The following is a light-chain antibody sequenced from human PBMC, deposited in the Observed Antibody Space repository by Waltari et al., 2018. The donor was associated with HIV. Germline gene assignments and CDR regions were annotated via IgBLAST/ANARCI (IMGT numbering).Light chain of an antibody. CDR1: SSAVGGYTY. V-gene: IGLV2-11*01. J-gene: IGLJ3*02. Sequence: QSALTQPRSVSGSPGQSVTISCTGPSSAVGGYTYVSWYQQHPGKAPQLMIYDVSKRPSGVPDRFSGSKSGNTASLTISGLQAEDEADYYCCSYAGSYTWVFGGGTKLTVL. CDR3: CSYAGSYTWV. CDR2: DVS.